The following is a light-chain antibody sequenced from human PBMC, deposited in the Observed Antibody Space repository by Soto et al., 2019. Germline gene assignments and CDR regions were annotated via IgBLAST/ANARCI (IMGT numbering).Light chain of an antibody. Sequence: DIQMTQSPSSLSASVGDRVTLTCRSSQSIITYLNWYQQKPGKAPKLVIYVASSLQSGVSSRFSGSGSGTDFTLTITSLQPEDFATYFCQQSYAIPLTFGQGTRLEIK. V-gene: IGKV1-39*01. CDR2: VAS. CDR3: QQSYAIPLT. J-gene: IGKJ5*01. CDR1: QSIITY.